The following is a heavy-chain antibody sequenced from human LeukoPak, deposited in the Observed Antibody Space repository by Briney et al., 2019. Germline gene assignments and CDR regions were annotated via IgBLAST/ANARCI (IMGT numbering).Heavy chain of an antibody. D-gene: IGHD4-17*01. Sequence: SETLSLTCTVSGGSISSYYWSWIRQPPGKGLEWIGYIYYSGSTNYNPSLMSRVTISVDTSKNQFSLKLSSVTAADTAVYYCARIAYGDQYYYYYMDVWGKGTTVTVSS. J-gene: IGHJ6*03. CDR3: ARIAYGDQYYYYYMDV. CDR1: GGSISSYY. CDR2: IYYSGST. V-gene: IGHV4-59*08.